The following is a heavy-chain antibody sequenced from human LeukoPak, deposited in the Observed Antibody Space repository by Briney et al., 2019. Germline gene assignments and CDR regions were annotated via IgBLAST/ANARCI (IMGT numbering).Heavy chain of an antibody. CDR3: GRKTIVVVTPTEY. J-gene: IGHJ4*02. CDR1: GFTFSDYY. D-gene: IGHD3-22*01. CDR2: ISSSGNNI. V-gene: IGHV3-11*01. Sequence: GGSLRLSCAASGFTFSDYYMSWFRLAPGKGLEWVSYISSSGNNIYYADSVKGRFTISRDNAKNSLYLQMSSLRAEDTAVYYCGRKTIVVVTPTEYWGQGTLVTVSS.